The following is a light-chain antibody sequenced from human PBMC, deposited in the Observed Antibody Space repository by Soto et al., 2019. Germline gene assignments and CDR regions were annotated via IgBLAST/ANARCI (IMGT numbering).Light chain of an antibody. Sequence: EIVLTQSPGTLSLFPGESATLSCRASQSVGGRSLAWYQQKRGQAPRLLIYDTSTSATGIPGRFSGSGSGTDFILTMSRLEHEDFAVYHCQQYGASPWTFGQGTKVEIK. J-gene: IGKJ1*01. CDR1: QSVGGRS. CDR2: DTS. V-gene: IGKV3-20*01. CDR3: QQYGASPWT.